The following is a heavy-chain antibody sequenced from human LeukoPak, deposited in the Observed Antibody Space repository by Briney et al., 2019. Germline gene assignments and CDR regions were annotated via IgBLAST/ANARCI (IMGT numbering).Heavy chain of an antibody. D-gene: IGHD4-11*01. CDR1: GFTFSSYS. CDR2: FTSRSRSI. CDR3: ARLQSAAFDI. J-gene: IGHJ3*02. Sequence: GGSLRLSCVASGFTFSSYSMTWVRQAPGKGLEWLSSFTSRSRSIYYADSVKGRFTISRDNAKNSLYLQMNSLRVGDTAVYYCARLQSAAFDIWGQGTMVTVSS. V-gene: IGHV3-21*06.